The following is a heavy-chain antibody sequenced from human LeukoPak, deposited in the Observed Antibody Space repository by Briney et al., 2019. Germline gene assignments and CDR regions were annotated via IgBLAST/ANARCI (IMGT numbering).Heavy chain of an antibody. CDR3: ARGVSMIVVVIHDWYFDL. Sequence: SETLSLTCTISGDSTSSDRYYGGWVRQPPGKGLEWIGNIYYSGSTYYNPSLKSRVTISVDTSKNQFSLKLSSVTATDTAVYYCARGVSMIVVVIHDWYFDLWGRGTLVTVSS. CDR2: IYYSGST. D-gene: IGHD3-22*01. J-gene: IGHJ2*01. V-gene: IGHV4-39*01. CDR1: GDSTSSDRYY.